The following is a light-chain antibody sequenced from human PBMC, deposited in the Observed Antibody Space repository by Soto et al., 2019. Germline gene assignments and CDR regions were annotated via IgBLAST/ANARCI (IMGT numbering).Light chain of an antibody. V-gene: IGKV3-11*01. CDR3: QQRSYLFT. CDR2: DAS. CDR1: QTSRNTN. Sequence: VLTMSAGALSLSPGERATLSWRGSQTSRNTNLAWYKQKPGQAHRLLIYDASNRDTGIPARFSGRGSRTDFTLTINILDPEDVAVYCCQQRSYLFTFGGGTKV. J-gene: IGKJ4*01.